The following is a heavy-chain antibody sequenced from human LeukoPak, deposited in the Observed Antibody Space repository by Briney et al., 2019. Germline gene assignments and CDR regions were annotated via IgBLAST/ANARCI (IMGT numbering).Heavy chain of an antibody. CDR3: ARDIVGLSVEMATEVGDY. V-gene: IGHV1-46*01. J-gene: IGHJ4*02. CDR1: GYTFTSYY. Sequence: ASVKVSCKASGYTFTSYYMHWVRQAPGQGLEWMGIINPSGGSTSYAQKFQGRATMTRDTSTSTVYMELSSLRSEDTAVYYCARDIVGLSVEMATEVGDYWGQGTLVTVSS. D-gene: IGHD5-24*01. CDR2: INPSGGST.